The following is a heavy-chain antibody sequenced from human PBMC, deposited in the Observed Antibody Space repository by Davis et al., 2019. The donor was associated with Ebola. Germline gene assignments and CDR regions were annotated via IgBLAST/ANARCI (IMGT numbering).Heavy chain of an antibody. D-gene: IGHD3-16*01. J-gene: IGHJ4*02. CDR1: SGSFSGYS. Sequence: PSETLSLTCAVYSGSFSGYSWSWVRQPPGKGLEWIGSIYYSGSTYYNPSLKSRVTISVDTSKNQFSLKLSSVTAADTAVYYCASPQRGLGYWGQGTLVTVSS. CDR2: IYYSGST. V-gene: IGHV4-34*01. CDR3: ASPQRGLGY.